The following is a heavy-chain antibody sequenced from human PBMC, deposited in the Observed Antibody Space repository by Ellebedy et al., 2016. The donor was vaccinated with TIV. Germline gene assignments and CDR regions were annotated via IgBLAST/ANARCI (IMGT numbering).Heavy chain of an antibody. V-gene: IGHV3-23*01. CDR1: GFSFSIYA. CDR2: IGGSGEAI. CDR3: AKGLHYNFWSGYSN. D-gene: IGHD3-3*01. J-gene: IGHJ4*02. Sequence: GESLKISXAASGFSFSIYAMSWVRQTPGKGLEWISGIGGSGEAIYYADSVRGRFSISRDNSKNTLYLQMNSLRTEDTAMYYCAKGLHYNFWSGYSNWGQGTLVTVSS.